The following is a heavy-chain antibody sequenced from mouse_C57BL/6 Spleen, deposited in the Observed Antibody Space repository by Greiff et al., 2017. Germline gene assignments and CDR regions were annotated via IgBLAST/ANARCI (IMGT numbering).Heavy chain of an antibody. CDR3: ARQTTVVARYFDV. D-gene: IGHD1-1*01. V-gene: IGHV5-17*01. Sequence: EVKVVESGGGLVKPGGSLKLSCAASGFTFSDYGMHWVRQAPEKGLEWVAYISSGSSTIYYADTVKGRFTISRDNAKNTLFLQMTSLRAEDTAMYYCARQTTVVARYFDVWGTGTTVTVSS. CDR1: GFTFSDYG. CDR2: ISSGSSTI. J-gene: IGHJ1*03.